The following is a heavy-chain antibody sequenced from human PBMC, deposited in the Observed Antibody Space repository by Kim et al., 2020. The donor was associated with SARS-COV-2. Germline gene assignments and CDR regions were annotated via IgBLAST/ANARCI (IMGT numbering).Heavy chain of an antibody. D-gene: IGHD6-13*01. CDR2: IYYSGST. CDR3: ARAPIAAAGQFGMDG. V-gene: IGHV4-39*02. Sequence: SETLSLTCIVSGGSISSSSYYWGWLRQPPGKGLQWIGSIYYSGSTYYNASLKSRVTISVDTSKNYISLKLRPVTAADTAVYYCARAPIAAAGQFGMDGWG. CDR1: GGSISSSSYY. J-gene: IGHJ6*01.